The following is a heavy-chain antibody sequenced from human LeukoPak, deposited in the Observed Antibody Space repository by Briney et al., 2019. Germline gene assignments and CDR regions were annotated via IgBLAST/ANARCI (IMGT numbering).Heavy chain of an antibody. CDR2: ISAYNGNT. CDR3: ARVGYCSSTSCYTDPSTYYFDY. Sequence: ASVKVSCKASGYTFTSYGISWVRQAPGQGLEWVGWISAYNGNTNYAQKLQGRVTMTTDTSTSTAYMELRSLRSDDTAVYYCARVGYCSSTSCYTDPSTYYFDYWGQGTLVTVSS. CDR1: GYTFTSYG. J-gene: IGHJ4*02. V-gene: IGHV1-18*01. D-gene: IGHD2-2*02.